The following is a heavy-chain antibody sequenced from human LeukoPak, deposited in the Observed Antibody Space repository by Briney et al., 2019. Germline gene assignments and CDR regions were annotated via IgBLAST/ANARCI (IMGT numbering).Heavy chain of an antibody. J-gene: IGHJ6*03. CDR3: AREGVLYYYYMDV. CDR2: IEQDGSEK. CDR1: GFTFSSYW. V-gene: IGHV3-7*01. Sequence: PGGSLRLSCAASGFTFSSYWMSWVRQAPGKGLEWVANIEQDGSEKYYVDSVKGRFTISRDNAKNSLYLQMNSLRAEDTAVYYCAREGVLYYYYMDVWGKGTTVTVSS.